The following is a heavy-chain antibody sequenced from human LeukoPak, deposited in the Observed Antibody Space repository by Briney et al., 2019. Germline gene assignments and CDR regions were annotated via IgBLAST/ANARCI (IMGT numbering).Heavy chain of an antibody. CDR1: GYTFTNYG. D-gene: IGHD3-10*01. CDR3: ARGGDYYGSGSTGVN. CDR2: ISAYNGNT. V-gene: IGHV1-18*01. Sequence: ASVKVSCKASGYTFTNYGITWVRQAPGQGLEWMGWISAYNGNTNYAQKLQGRLTMTTDTSTSTAYMELRSLISDDTAVYYCARGGDYYGSGSTGVNWGQGTLVTVSS. J-gene: IGHJ4*02.